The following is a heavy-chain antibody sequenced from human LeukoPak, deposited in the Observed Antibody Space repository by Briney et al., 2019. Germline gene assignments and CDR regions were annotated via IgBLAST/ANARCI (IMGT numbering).Heavy chain of an antibody. Sequence: GGSLRLSCAASGFTFSSYSMNWVRQAPGKGLEWVSYISSSSSTIYYVDSVKGRFTISRDNAKNSLYLQMNSLRAEDTAVYYCARDDRVWGSTIYYYYYYGMDVWGQGTTVTVSS. V-gene: IGHV3-48*01. D-gene: IGHD3-16*01. CDR2: ISSSSSTI. CDR3: ARDDRVWGSTIYYYYYYGMDV. J-gene: IGHJ6*02. CDR1: GFTFSSYS.